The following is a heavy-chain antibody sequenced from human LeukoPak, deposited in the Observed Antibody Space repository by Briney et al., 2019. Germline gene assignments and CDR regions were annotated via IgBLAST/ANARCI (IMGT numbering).Heavy chain of an antibody. CDR1: GFTFSSYA. V-gene: IGHV3-23*01. CDR2: ISGSGGST. J-gene: IGHJ4*02. D-gene: IGHD3-3*01. CDR3: AKAYANWSDYSVFDY. Sequence: GGSLRLSCAASGFTFSSYAMSWVRQAPGKGLEWVSAISGSGGSTYYADSVKGRFTISRDNSKNTLYLQMNSLRAEDTAVYYCAKAYANWSDYSVFDYWGQGTLVTVSS.